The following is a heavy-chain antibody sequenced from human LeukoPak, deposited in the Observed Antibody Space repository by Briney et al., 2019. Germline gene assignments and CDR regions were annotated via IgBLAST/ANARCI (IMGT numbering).Heavy chain of an antibody. Sequence: PSETLSLTCAVYGGSFSGYYWSWIRQPPGKGLEWIGEINHSGSTNYNPSLKSRVTISVDTSKNQFSLKLSSVTAADTAVYYCARGHSNHNDYWGQGTLVTVSS. J-gene: IGHJ4*02. CDR3: ARGHSNHNDY. D-gene: IGHD4-11*01. V-gene: IGHV4-34*01. CDR1: GGSFSGYY. CDR2: INHSGST.